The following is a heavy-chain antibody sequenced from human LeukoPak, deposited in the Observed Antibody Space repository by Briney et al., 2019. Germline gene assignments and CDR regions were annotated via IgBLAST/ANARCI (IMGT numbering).Heavy chain of an antibody. CDR3: ARDLSWNSFDI. Sequence: GMSLRLSCAASGFTFSNYAIHWVRQAPGKGLEWVAIMSYNENNKYCADSVKDRFTISRDNSKNTLYLQMNSLRPEDTAVYYCARDLSWNSFDIWGQGTMVTVSS. J-gene: IGHJ3*02. V-gene: IGHV3-30-3*01. D-gene: IGHD3-16*02. CDR2: MSYNENNK. CDR1: GFTFSNYA.